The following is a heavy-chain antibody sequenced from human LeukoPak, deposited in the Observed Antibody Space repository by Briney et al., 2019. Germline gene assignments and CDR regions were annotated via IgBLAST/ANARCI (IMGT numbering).Heavy chain of an antibody. CDR1: GYTFTSYA. CDR2: IIPIFGTA. J-gene: IGHJ4*02. D-gene: IGHD3-3*01. CDR3: AREGGYRHKTASITIFGVVTEPFDY. Sequence: ASVKVSCKASGYTFTSYAISWVRQAPGQGLEWMGGIIPIFGTANYAQKFQGRVTITADESTSTAYMELSSLRSEDTAVYYCAREGGYRHKTASITIFGVVTEPFDYWGQGTLVTVSS. V-gene: IGHV1-69*13.